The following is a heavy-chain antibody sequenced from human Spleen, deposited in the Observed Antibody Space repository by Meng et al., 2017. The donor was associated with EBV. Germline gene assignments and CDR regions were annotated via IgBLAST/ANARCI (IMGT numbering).Heavy chain of an antibody. CDR3: TSRVPPYYYDY. J-gene: IGHJ4*02. D-gene: IGHD3-10*02. V-gene: IGHV4-4*03. CDR2: ISHGGST. Sequence: VELKGAVPGLVRPPGPTYLRCGVFLVSNSSHNQCNWVRQSPERGLEWFGEISHGGSTNYNPSLRSRVTMSVDKSNNQFSLNLTSVTAADTAVYYCTSRVPPYYYDYWGRGTLVTVSS. CDR1: LVSNSSHNQ.